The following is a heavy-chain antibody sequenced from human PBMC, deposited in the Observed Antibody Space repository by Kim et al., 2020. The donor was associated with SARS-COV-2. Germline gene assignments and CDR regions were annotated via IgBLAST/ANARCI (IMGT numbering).Heavy chain of an antibody. CDR3: ARGPNYYDSRGYYHEGHGH. D-gene: IGHD3-22*01. CDR2: ISTSGRTR. CDR1: GFSFSNYD. Sequence: GGSLRLSCAASGFSFSNYDMNWVRQAPGRGLEWISYISTSGRTRNYADSVRGRFTISRDNADNSMYLQMDSLRAEDTAIYYCARGPNYYDSRGYYHEGHGHWGQGTLVTVSS. J-gene: IGHJ4*02. V-gene: IGHV3-48*03.